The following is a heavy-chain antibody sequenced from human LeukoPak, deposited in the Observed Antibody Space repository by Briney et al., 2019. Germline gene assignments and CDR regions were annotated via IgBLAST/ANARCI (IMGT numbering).Heavy chain of an antibody. CDR2: IRYGGSNK. V-gene: IGHV3-30*02. CDR1: GFTFSSYG. CDR3: AKGNLRYSSSSPFDY. Sequence: GGSLRLSCAASGFTFSSYGMHWVRQAPGKGLEWVAFIRYGGSNKYYADSVKGRFTISRDNSKDTLYLQMNSLRAEDTAVYYCAKGNLRYSSSSPFDYWGQGTLVTVSS. J-gene: IGHJ4*02. D-gene: IGHD6-6*01.